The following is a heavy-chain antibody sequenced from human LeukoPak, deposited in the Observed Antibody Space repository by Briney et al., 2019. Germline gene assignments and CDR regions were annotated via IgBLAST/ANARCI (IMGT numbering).Heavy chain of an antibody. D-gene: IGHD1-14*01. CDR2: INHIGST. J-gene: IGHJ5*02. CDR1: GGSFSGYY. V-gene: IGHV4-34*01. Sequence: WETLSLTCAVYGGSFSGYYWSWIRQPPGKGLEWMGEINHIGSTKYNPPPKSRGTTSVDTSKKQFSLKLSSVDAADTAVYYCARGTHRTMGWFDPWGQGTLVTVSS. CDR3: ARGTHRTMGWFDP.